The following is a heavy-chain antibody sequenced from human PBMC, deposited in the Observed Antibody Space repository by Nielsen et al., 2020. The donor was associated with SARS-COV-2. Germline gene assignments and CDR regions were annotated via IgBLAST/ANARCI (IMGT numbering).Heavy chain of an antibody. CDR1: GFTFSIYS. J-gene: IGHJ4*02. D-gene: IGHD3-22*01. CDR3: TRRVLYGGNGYSFDY. V-gene: IGHV3-21*04. CDR2: IDGSSSYI. Sequence: GGSLRLSCAASGFTFSIYSMTWVRQAPGKGLEWVAAIDGSSSYIYHADAVKGRLTISRDDSKNTAYLQMNSLKTDDTAVYYCTRRVLYGGNGYSFDYWGQGTLVTVSS.